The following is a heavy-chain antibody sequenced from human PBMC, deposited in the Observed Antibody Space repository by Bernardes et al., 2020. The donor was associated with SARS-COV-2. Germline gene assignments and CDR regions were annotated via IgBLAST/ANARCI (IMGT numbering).Heavy chain of an antibody. Sequence: GSLRLSCAASGFTFSSSAMNWVRQAPWKGLEWVSVLSGNGGSTSYADSVKGRFTISRDNSKNTVYLQMNGLRAEDTARYYCARSSSGATRAAGGYWGQGALVTVSS. V-gene: IGHV3-23*01. CDR2: LSGNGGST. D-gene: IGHD6-13*01. J-gene: IGHJ4*02. CDR1: GFTFSSSA. CDR3: ARSSSGATRAAGGY.